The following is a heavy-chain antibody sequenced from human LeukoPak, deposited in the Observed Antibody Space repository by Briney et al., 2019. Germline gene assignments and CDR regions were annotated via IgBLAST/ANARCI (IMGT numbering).Heavy chain of an antibody. D-gene: IGHD3-22*01. CDR2: IRSKANSYAT. V-gene: IGHV3-73*01. CDR1: GFTFSGSA. J-gene: IGHJ4*02. Sequence: GGSLRLSCAASGFTFSGSAMHWVRQASGKGLEWVGRIRSKANSYATAYAASVKGRFTISRGDSKNTAYLQMNSLKTEDTAVYYCTSHTYYYDSSGYYNVDYWGQGTLVTVSS. CDR3: TSHTYYYDSSGYYNVDY.